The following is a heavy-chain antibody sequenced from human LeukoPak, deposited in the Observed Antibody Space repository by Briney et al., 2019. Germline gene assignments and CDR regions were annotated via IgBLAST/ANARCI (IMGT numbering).Heavy chain of an antibody. CDR3: ARVGYSSSGRYYYYYYMDV. CDR2: IYHSGST. Sequence: SGTLSLTCAVSGGSISSSNWWSWVRQPPGKGLEWIGEIYHSGSTNYNPSLKSRVTISVDKSKNQFSLKLSSVTAADTAVYYCARVGYSSSGRYYYYYYMDVWGKGTTVTVSS. J-gene: IGHJ6*03. CDR1: GGSISSSNW. D-gene: IGHD6-6*01. V-gene: IGHV4-4*02.